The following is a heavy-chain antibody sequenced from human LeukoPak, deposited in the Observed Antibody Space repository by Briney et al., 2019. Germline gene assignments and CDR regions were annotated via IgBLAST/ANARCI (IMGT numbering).Heavy chain of an antibody. D-gene: IGHD6-13*01. V-gene: IGHV3-30-3*01. CDR2: ISYDGSNK. CDR3: ARDVYAQQLAWEATFGDY. Sequence: GGSLRLSCAASGFTFSSYAMHWVRQAPGKGLEWVAVISYDGSNKYYADSVKGRFTISRDNAKNSLYLQMNSLRAEDTAVYYCARDVYAQQLAWEATFGDYWGQGTLVTVSS. CDR1: GFTFSSYA. J-gene: IGHJ4*02.